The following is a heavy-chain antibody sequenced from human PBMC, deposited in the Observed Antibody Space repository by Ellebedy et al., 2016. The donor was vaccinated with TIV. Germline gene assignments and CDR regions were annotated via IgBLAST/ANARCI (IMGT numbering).Heavy chain of an antibody. J-gene: IGHJ6*02. D-gene: IGHD6-13*01. CDR2: IIPILGIA. V-gene: IGHV1-69*04. CDR3: ARGMGMARAAKKALYGMDV. CDR1: GGTFSSYA. Sequence: AASVKVSCKASGGTFSSYAISWVRQAPGQGLEWMGRIIPILGIANYAQKLQGRVTMTTDTSTSTAYMELRSLRSDDTAVYYCARGMGMARAAKKALYGMDVWGQGTTVTVSS.